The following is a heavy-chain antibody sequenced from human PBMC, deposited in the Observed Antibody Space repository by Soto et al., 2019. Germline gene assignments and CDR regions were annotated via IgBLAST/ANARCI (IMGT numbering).Heavy chain of an antibody. CDR1: GFTFSSYA. D-gene: IGHD3-3*02. V-gene: IGHV3-23*01. CDR3: AKSRSRGGILVGFDY. CDR2: ISGSGGST. J-gene: IGHJ4*02. Sequence: GGSLRLSCAASGFTFSSYAMSWVRQAPGKGLEWVSAISGSGGSTYYADSVKGRFTISRDNSKNTLYLQMNSLRAEDTTVYYCAKSRSRGGILVGFDYWGQGTLVTVSS.